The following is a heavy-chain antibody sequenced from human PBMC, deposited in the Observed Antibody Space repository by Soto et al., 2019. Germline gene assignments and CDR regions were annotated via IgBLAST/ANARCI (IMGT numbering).Heavy chain of an antibody. Sequence: ASVEVSCKASGYTFTSYGISWVRQAPGQGLEWMGWISAYNGNTNYAQKLQGRVTMTTDTSTSTAYMELRSLRSDDTAVYYCARDGGYSSSWYSFDPWGQGTLVTVSS. D-gene: IGHD6-13*01. J-gene: IGHJ5*02. V-gene: IGHV1-18*04. CDR1: GYTFTSYG. CDR3: ARDGGYSSSWYSFDP. CDR2: ISAYNGNT.